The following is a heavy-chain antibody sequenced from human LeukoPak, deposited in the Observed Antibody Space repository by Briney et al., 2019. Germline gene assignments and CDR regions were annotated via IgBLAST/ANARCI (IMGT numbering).Heavy chain of an antibody. CDR1: GGSISSGDYY. Sequence: SQTPSLTCTVSGGSISSGDYYWSWIRQPPGRGLEWIGYIYYSGSTYYNPSLKSRVTISVDTSKNRFSLKLSSVTAADTAVYYCARDAEIWGSYRLPLWGQGTLVTVSS. CDR2: IYYSGST. J-gene: IGHJ4*02. V-gene: IGHV4-30-4*01. CDR3: ARDAEIWGSYRLPL. D-gene: IGHD3-16*02.